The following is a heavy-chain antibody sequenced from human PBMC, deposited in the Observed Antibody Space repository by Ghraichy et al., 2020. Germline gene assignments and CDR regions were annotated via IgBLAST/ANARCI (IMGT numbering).Heavy chain of an antibody. CDR1: GLTFSSYS. Sequence: SCAASGLTFSSYSMSWVRQAPGKGLEWVSSIDSSSSYIYYADSLKGRFTISRDNAKNSLYLQMNSLRADDTGVYYCARDWGYCSGGRCYSDAFDIWGQGTMVTVSS. V-gene: IGHV3-21*01. CDR2: IDSSSSYI. D-gene: IGHD2-15*01. CDR3: ARDWGYCSGGRCYSDAFDI. J-gene: IGHJ3*02.